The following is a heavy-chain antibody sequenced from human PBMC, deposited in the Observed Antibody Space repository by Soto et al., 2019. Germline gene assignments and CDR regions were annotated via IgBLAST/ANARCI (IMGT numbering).Heavy chain of an antibody. D-gene: IGHD2-15*01. J-gene: IGHJ3*02. CDR1: GFTLSDHY. V-gene: IGHV3-72*01. Sequence: PGGSLRLSCAASGFTLSDHYMDWVRQAPGKGLEWVGRTRNKANGYTTEYAASVKGRFTISRDDSKNSLYLQMNSLITEDTAVYYCAPHVSCSGGSCQYDAFAIRGQGTMVTVSS. CDR2: TRNKANGYTT. CDR3: APHVSCSGGSCQYDAFAI.